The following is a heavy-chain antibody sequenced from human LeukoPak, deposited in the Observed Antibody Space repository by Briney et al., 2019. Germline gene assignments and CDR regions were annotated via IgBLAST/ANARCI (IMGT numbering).Heavy chain of an antibody. CDR3: ARVGYYDSSGYYTSVEDY. V-gene: IGHV3-21*01. CDR2: ISSSSSYI. Sequence: GGSLRLSCAASGFTFSSYNMNWVRQAPGKGLEWVSSISSSSSYIYYADSVKGRFTISRDNAKNSLYLQMNSLRAEDTAVYYCARVGYYDSSGYYTSVEDYWGQGTLVTVSS. D-gene: IGHD3-22*01. CDR1: GFTFSSYN. J-gene: IGHJ4*02.